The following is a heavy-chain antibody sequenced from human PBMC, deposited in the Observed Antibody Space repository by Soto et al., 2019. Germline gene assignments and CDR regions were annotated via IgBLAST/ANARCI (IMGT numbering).Heavy chain of an antibody. J-gene: IGHJ5*02. Sequence: SETLSLTCTVSGGSISSYYWSWIRQPPGKGLEWIGYIYYSGSTNYNPSLKSRVTISVDTPKNQFSLKLSSVTAADTAVYYCARVAFPRPRTGWFDPWGQGTLVTVSS. CDR2: IYYSGST. CDR3: ARVAFPRPRTGWFDP. V-gene: IGHV4-59*01. D-gene: IGHD2-15*01. CDR1: GGSISSYY.